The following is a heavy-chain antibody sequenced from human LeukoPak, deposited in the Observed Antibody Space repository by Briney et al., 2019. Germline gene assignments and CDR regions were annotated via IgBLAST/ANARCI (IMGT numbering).Heavy chain of an antibody. J-gene: IGHJ4*01. CDR2: IYYSGST. D-gene: IGHD4-23*01. CDR1: GGSISSGGYY. CDR3: ARAIDYGGPYYFDY. V-gene: IGHV4-31*03. Sequence: SETPSLTCTVSGGSISSGGYYWSWIRQHPGKGLEWIGYIYYSGSTYYNPSLKSRVTISVDTSKNQFSLKLSSVTAADTAVYYCARAIDYGGPYYFDYWGQGTLVTVSS.